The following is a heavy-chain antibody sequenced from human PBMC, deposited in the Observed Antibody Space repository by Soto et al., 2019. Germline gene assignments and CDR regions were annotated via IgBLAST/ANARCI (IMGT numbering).Heavy chain of an antibody. CDR2: ISGSGGST. Sequence: GGSLRLSCAASGFTFSSYAMGWVRQAPGKGLEWVSAISGSGGSTYYADSVKGRFTISRDNSKNTLYLQMNSLRAEDTAVYYCAKGLVPAAFVSRATATTDMDVRSQGTALPVSS. CDR1: GFTFSSYA. D-gene: IGHD2-2*01. J-gene: IGHJ6*02. CDR3: AKGLVPAAFVSRATATTDMDV. V-gene: IGHV3-23*01.